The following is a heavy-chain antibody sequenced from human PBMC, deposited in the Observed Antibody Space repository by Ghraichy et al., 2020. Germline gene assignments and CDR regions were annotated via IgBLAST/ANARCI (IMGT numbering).Heavy chain of an antibody. D-gene: IGHD3-9*01. CDR3: AKDLDYDILTSPNYYYYGMDV. CDR1: GFTFSSYG. J-gene: IGHJ6*02. V-gene: IGHV3-30*02. Sequence: GGSLRLSCAASGFTFSSYGMHWVRQAPGKGLEWVAFIRYDGSNKYYADSVKGRFTISRDNSKNTLYLQMNSLRAEDTAVYYCAKDLDYDILTSPNYYYYGMDVWGQGTTVTVSS. CDR2: IRYDGSNK.